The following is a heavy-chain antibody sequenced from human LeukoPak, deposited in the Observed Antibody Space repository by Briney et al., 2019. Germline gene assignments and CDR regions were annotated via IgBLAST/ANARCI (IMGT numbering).Heavy chain of an antibody. Sequence: GGSLRLSCPTSGFTFSSYSMNWVRQAPGKGLEWVSSISSSSSYIYYADSVKGRFTVSRDNAKNSLYLQMNSLRAEDTAVYYCARDRVVVTAIAYFDYWGQGTLVTVSS. D-gene: IGHD2-21*02. CDR1: GFTFSSYS. V-gene: IGHV3-21*01. CDR2: ISSSSSYI. CDR3: ARDRVVVTAIAYFDY. J-gene: IGHJ4*02.